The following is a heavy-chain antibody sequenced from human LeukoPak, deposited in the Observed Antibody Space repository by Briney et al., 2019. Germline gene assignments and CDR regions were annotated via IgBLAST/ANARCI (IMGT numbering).Heavy chain of an antibody. Sequence: SETLSLTCTVSGYSISSGYYWGWIRQPPGKGLEWIGEINHSGSTNYNPSLKSRVTISVDTSKNQFSLKLSSVTAADTAVYYCAMSLGEVGYYYMDVWGKGTTVTISS. J-gene: IGHJ6*03. D-gene: IGHD3-16*01. V-gene: IGHV4-38-2*02. CDR2: INHSGST. CDR3: AMSLGEVGYYYMDV. CDR1: GYSISSGYY.